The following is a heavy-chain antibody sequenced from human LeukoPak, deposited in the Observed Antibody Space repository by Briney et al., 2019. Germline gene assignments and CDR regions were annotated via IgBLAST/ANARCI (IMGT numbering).Heavy chain of an antibody. D-gene: IGHD6-19*01. V-gene: IGHV3-23*01. CDR2: FSGSGGNT. J-gene: IGHJ3*02. CDR1: GFTFSSYS. CDR3: AKGRYSSGWSGDAFDI. Sequence: GGSLRLSCVVSGFTFSSYSMSWVRQTPGKGLEWVSAFSGSGGNTYYADSVKGRFTISRDNSKNTLVLQMNSLTAEDTAVYFCAKGRYSSGWSGDAFDIWGQGTMVTVSA.